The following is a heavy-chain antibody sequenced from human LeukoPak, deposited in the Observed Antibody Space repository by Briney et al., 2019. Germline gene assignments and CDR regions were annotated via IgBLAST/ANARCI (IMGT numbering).Heavy chain of an antibody. J-gene: IGHJ4*02. CDR3: ASHYIWGSYRYIDN. Sequence: PSETLSLTCTVSGASVGSSSYYWGWIRQTPERGLEWIVSMYYNGAIYYNPSLKSRVSISTDKAKNLFSLKLSSVTAADTAVYYCASHYIWGSYRYIDNWVQGTLVTVSS. CDR2: MYYNGAI. V-gene: IGHV4-39*02. D-gene: IGHD3-16*02. CDR1: GASVGSSSYY.